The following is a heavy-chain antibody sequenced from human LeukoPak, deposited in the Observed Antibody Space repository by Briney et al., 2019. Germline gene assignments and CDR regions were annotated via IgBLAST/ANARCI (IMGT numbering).Heavy chain of an antibody. D-gene: IGHD3-22*01. V-gene: IGHV1-2*02. CDR3: ARSYSYDSSGYYGAK. CDR1: EYTFTGQY. J-gene: IGHJ4*02. Sequence: ASVKVSCKASEYTFTGQYIHWVRQAPGQGPEWMGWINPNSGGTNYAQKFQGRVTMTRDTSISTAYMEVSSLRSDDTAVYYCARSYSYDSSGYYGAKWGQGTLVTVSS. CDR2: INPNSGGT.